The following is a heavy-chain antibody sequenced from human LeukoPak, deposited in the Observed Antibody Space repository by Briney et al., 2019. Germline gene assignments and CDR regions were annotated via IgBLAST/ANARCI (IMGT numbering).Heavy chain of an antibody. D-gene: IGHD3-3*01. CDR1: GYTFTSYY. Sequence: ASVKVSCKASGYTFTSYYMHWVRQAPGQGLEWMGIINPSGGSTSYAQKFQGRVTMTRDTSTSTVYMELSSLRSEDTAVYYCARAGHYDFWSGFLGGMDVWGQGTTVTVSS. CDR3: ARAGHYDFWSGFLGGMDV. V-gene: IGHV1-46*01. CDR2: INPSGGST. J-gene: IGHJ6*02.